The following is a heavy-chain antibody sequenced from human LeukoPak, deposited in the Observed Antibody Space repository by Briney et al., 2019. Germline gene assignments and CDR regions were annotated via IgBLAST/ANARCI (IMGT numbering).Heavy chain of an antibody. CDR3: ARGYSYASD. CDR2: INHSGST. V-gene: IGHV4-34*01. Sequence: ETLSLTCTVSGGSISSYYWSWIRQPPGKGLEWIGEINHSGSTNYNPSLKSRVTISVDTSKNLFSLKLSSVTAADTAVYYCARGYSYASDWGQGTLVTVSS. J-gene: IGHJ4*02. D-gene: IGHD5-18*01. CDR1: GGSISSYY.